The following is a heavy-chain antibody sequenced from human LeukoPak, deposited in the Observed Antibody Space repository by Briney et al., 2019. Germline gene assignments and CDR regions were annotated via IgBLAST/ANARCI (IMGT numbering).Heavy chain of an antibody. J-gene: IGHJ6*02. V-gene: IGHV6-1*01. CDR2: TYYRSKWYN. CDR1: GDSVSSNSGT. Sequence: SQTLSLTCAISGDSVSSNSGTWNWIRQSPSRGLEWLGRTYYRSKWYNDYAVSVKIRMTINPDTSKNHFSLQLNSVTPDDTAVYYCARGKSKRLDVCGQGTTVTVSS. CDR3: ARGKSKRLDV. D-gene: IGHD5/OR15-5a*01.